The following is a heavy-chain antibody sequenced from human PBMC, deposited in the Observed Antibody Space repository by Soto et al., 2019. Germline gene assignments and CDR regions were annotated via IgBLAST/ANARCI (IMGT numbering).Heavy chain of an antibody. CDR3: ARAKLWSGWRYYYYGMDA. CDR2: IYPGDFDT. Sequence: GESLKISCKGSGYSFTSYWIGWVRQMPGKGLEWMGIIYPGDFDTRYSPSFQGQVTISVDKSISTAYLQWSSLKASDTAMYYCARAKLWSGWRYYYYGMDAWGQGTTVTVSS. CDR1: GYSFTSYW. D-gene: IGHD3-3*01. J-gene: IGHJ6*02. V-gene: IGHV5-51*01.